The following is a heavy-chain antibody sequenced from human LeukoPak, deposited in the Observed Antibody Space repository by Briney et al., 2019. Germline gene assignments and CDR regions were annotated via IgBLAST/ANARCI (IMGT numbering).Heavy chain of an antibody. CDR3: ARRIAAAGPDYYYYYGMDV. D-gene: IGHD6-13*01. CDR1: GYSFTSYW. J-gene: IGHJ6*02. Sequence: GESLKISCKGSGYSFTSYWIGWVRHMPGKGLEWMGMIYPGDSDTRYSPSFQGQVTISADKSISTAYLQWSSLKASDTAMYYCARRIAAAGPDYYYYYGMDVWGQGTTVTVSS. CDR2: IYPGDSDT. V-gene: IGHV5-51*01.